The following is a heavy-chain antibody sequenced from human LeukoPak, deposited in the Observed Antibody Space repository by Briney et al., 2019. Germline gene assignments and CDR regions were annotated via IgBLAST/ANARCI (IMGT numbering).Heavy chain of an antibody. Sequence: GSLKLPCSPSGFTFNSYAMSWVPQAPGKGPEWVPAISGSGGSTYYADSVKGRFTISRDNSKNTLYLQMNSLRAEDTAVCYCAQSKVGGDCFDYWGQGTLVTVSS. CDR1: GFTFNSYA. CDR3: AQSKVGGDCFDY. D-gene: IGHD1-26*01. V-gene: IGHV3-23*01. J-gene: IGHJ4*02. CDR2: ISGSGGST.